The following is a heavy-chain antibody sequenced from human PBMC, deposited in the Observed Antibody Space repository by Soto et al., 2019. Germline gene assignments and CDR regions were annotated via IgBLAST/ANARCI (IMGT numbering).Heavy chain of an antibody. J-gene: IGHJ6*03. D-gene: IGHD2-15*01. CDR2: MNPNSSNT. CDR1: GYTFTSYD. CDR3: ARGYCSGGSCYGRMDV. V-gene: IGHV1-8*01. Sequence: ASVKVSCKASGYTFTSYDINWVRQATGQGLEWMGWMNPNSSNTGYAQKFQGRVTMTRNTSISTAYMELSSLRSEDTAVYYCARGYCSGGSCYGRMDVWGKGTTVTVSS.